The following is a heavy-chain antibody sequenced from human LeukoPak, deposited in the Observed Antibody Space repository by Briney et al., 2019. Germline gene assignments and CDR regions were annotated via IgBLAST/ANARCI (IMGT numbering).Heavy chain of an antibody. V-gene: IGHV3-23*01. Sequence: GGSLRLSCAASGFTFNSYAMNWVRQAPGKGLEWVSTISGSGGSTYYADSVKGRFTISRDNSKNTLYLQMNSLRAEDTAVYYCAKRGRTGWYYFDYWGQGTLVTVSS. J-gene: IGHJ4*02. CDR3: AKRGRTGWYYFDY. CDR1: GFTFNSYA. D-gene: IGHD6-19*01. CDR2: ISGSGGST.